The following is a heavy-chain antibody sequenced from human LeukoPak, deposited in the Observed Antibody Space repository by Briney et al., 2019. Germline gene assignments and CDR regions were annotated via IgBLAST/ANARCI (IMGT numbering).Heavy chain of an antibody. Sequence: SVKVSCKASGGTFSSYAISWVRQAPGQGLEWMGRIIPILGIANYAQKFQGRVTITADKSTSTAYMEPSSLRSEDTAVYYCASPLSGLRTGWDFDYWGQGTLVTVSS. V-gene: IGHV1-69*04. J-gene: IGHJ4*02. CDR2: IIPILGIA. CDR3: ASPLSGLRTGWDFDY. D-gene: IGHD6-19*01. CDR1: GGTFSSYA.